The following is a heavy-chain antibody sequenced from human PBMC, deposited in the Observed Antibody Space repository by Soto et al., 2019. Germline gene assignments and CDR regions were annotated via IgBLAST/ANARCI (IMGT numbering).Heavy chain of an antibody. Sequence: QVQLVQSGAEVKKPGASVKVSCKASGYTFTGYYMHWVRQAPGQGLEWMGWINPNSGGTNYAQKFRGWVTMTRDTSISTAYMERSRLRSDDTAVYYWARDGGTATVTTGRGWFDPWGQGTLVTVSS. CDR2: INPNSGGT. CDR1: GYTFTGYY. D-gene: IGHD4-17*01. V-gene: IGHV1-2*04. J-gene: IGHJ5*02. CDR3: ARDGGTATVTTGRGWFDP.